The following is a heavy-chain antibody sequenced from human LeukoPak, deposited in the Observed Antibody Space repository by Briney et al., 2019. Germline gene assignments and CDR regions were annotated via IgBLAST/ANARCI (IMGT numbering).Heavy chain of an antibody. V-gene: IGHV1-2*02. CDR3: AREACCGGDCNSFDY. J-gene: IGHJ4*02. D-gene: IGHD2-21*01. CDR1: GYTFTGYY. CDR2: INPNSGGT. Sequence: ASVKVSCKASGYTFTGYYMHWVRQAPGQGLEWMGWINPNSGGTNYAQKFQGRVTMTRDTSISTAYMELSRLRSDDTAVYYCAREACCGGDCNSFDYWGQGTLVTVSS.